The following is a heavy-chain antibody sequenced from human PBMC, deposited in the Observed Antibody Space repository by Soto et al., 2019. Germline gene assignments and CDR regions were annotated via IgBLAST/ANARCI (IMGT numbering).Heavy chain of an antibody. Sequence: SETLSLTCTVSGGSISSSSYYWGWIRQPPGKGLEWIGSIYYSGSTYYNPSLKSRVTISVDTSKNQFSLKLSSETAADTAVYYCASRSSSWYVDYWGQGTLVTVSS. D-gene: IGHD6-13*01. J-gene: IGHJ4*02. V-gene: IGHV4-39*01. CDR1: GGSISSSSYY. CDR2: IYYSGST. CDR3: ASRSSSWYVDY.